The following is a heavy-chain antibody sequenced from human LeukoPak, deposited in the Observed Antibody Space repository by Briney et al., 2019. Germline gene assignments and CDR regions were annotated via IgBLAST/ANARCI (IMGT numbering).Heavy chain of an antibody. CDR3: ARRDTPSKWYYYIDV. CDR1: GFMFSNYW. CDR2: IKPDGSDK. V-gene: IGHV3-7*01. D-gene: IGHD2-15*01. J-gene: IGHJ6*03. Sequence: GSLRLSCIASGFMFSNYWMAWVRQVPGKGLEWLANIKPDGSDKYYVDSVKGRFTISRDNAKNSLYLQMSSLGAEDTAVYYCARRDTPSKWYYYIDVWGKGTTVRVSS.